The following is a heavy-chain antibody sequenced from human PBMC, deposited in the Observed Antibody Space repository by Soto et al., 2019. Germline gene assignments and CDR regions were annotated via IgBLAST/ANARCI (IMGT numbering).Heavy chain of an antibody. CDR3: ARSPPGSGYDSPYYYYGMDV. V-gene: IGHV3-13*05. J-gene: IGHJ6*02. CDR2: IGTAGDP. Sequence: GGSQRLSCTASGLALSSYDMHWVRQATGKGLEWVSAIGTAGDPYYPGSVKGRFTISRENAKNSLYLQMNSLRAGDTAVYYCARSPPGSGYDSPYYYYGMDVWGQGNTVTGS. D-gene: IGHD5-12*01. CDR1: GLALSSYD.